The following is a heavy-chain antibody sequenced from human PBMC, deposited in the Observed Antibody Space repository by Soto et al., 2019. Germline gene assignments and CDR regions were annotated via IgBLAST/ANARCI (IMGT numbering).Heavy chain of an antibody. D-gene: IGHD6-19*01. V-gene: IGHV4-39*01. Sequence: SETLSLTCTVSGGSISSSSYYWGWIRQPPGKGLEWIGSIYYSGSTYYNPSLKSRVTISVDTSKNQFSLKLSSVTAADTAVYYCANFHPDRQSFDYWGQGTLVTVSS. CDR1: GGSISSSSYY. CDR2: IYYSGST. J-gene: IGHJ4*02. CDR3: ANFHPDRQSFDY.